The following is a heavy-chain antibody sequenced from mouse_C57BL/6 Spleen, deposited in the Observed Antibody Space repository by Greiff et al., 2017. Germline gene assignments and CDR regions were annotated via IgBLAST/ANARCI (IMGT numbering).Heavy chain of an antibody. CDR1: GYAFSSSW. CDR3: ARYRQYAMDY. J-gene: IGHJ4*01. V-gene: IGHV1-82*01. Sequence: VQLQESGPELVKPGASVKISCKASGYAFSSSWMNWVKQRPGKGLEWIGRIYPGDGDTNYNGKFKGKATLTADKSSSTAYMQLSSLTSEDSAVYFCARYRQYAMDYWGQGTSVTVSS. CDR2: IYPGDGDT.